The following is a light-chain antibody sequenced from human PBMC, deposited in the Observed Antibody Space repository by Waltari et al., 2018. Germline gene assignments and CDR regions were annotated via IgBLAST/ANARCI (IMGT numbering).Light chain of an antibody. CDR2: KDA. CDR1: ALPRQF. V-gene: IGLV3-25*03. Sequence: SSELTQPPSVSVSPGQTARITCSGDALPRQFASWYQQKPGQAPVIVIYKDAGRPAEIPERFSGSSSETTVTLTISGVQAEDEADYYCQSADASGTYKLFGGGTKLTVL. J-gene: IGLJ2*01. CDR3: QSADASGTYKL.